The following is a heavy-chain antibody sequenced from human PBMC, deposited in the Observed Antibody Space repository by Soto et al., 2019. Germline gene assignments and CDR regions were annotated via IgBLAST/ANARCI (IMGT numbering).Heavy chain of an antibody. J-gene: IGHJ4*02. CDR1: GFTFGDYA. CDR3: TRDKKRELRYFDWLFTFDY. V-gene: IGHV3-49*03. Sequence: PGGSLRLSCTASGFTFGDYAMSLFRQAPGKGLEWVGFIRSKAYGGTTEYAASVKGRFTISRDDSKSIAYLQMNSLKTEDTAVYYCTRDKKRELRYFDWLFTFDYWGQGTLVTVSS. CDR2: IRSKAYGGTT. D-gene: IGHD3-9*01.